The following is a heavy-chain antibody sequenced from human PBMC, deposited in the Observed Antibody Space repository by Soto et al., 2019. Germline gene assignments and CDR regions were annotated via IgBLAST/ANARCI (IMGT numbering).Heavy chain of an antibody. Sequence: QVQLQESGPGLVKPSETLSLTCTVSGGSPSSVYWGWFRQPPGKGLEWIGYIHYSGHTKYNPSLKSRVTMSLDTSKNHFFLNLSSVTAADSALYYCTGGGGWLTDYWGQGTLVTVSS. V-gene: IGHV4-59*01. D-gene: IGHD5-12*01. CDR2: IHYSGHT. J-gene: IGHJ4*02. CDR1: GGSPSSVY. CDR3: TGGGGWLTDY.